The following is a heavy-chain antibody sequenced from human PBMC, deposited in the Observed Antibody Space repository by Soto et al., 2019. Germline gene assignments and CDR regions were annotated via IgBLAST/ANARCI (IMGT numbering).Heavy chain of an antibody. CDR3: AKDGRQWLIGGFDY. J-gene: IGHJ4*02. CDR2: ISCSGGST. D-gene: IGHD6-19*01. V-gene: IGHV3-23*01. Sequence: EVQLLESGGGLVQPGGSLRLSCAASGFTFSSYAMSWVRQAPGKGLEWVSAISCSGGSTYYADSVKGRFTISRDNSKNTVYLQMRSLRAEDTAVYYCAKDGRQWLIGGFDYCGQGNLVTGSS. CDR1: GFTFSSYA.